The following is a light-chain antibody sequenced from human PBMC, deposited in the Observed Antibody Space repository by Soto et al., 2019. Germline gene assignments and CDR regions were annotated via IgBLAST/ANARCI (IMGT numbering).Light chain of an antibody. Sequence: DIQVTQSPSSLSASVGDRVTITGRASQDIKSYLNWYQQKPGKAPKLLISIASTLHSGVSSRFSGSGFGTEFTLTISSLEPEDFATYYCQQSYGSPYIFGQGTKLEIE. CDR2: IAS. CDR1: QDIKSY. V-gene: IGKV1-39*01. CDR3: QQSYGSPYI. J-gene: IGKJ2*01.